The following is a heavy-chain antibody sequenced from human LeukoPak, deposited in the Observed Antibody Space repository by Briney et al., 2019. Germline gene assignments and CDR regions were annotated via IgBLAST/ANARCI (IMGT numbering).Heavy chain of an antibody. Sequence: SETLSLTCTVSGGSISSYYWSWIRQPPGKGLEWIGYIYYSGSTHYNPSLKSRVTMSVDTSKNQFSLKLTSVTAADTAVYYCARDSVAAIGAGYYYYGMDVWGQGTTVTVSS. V-gene: IGHV4-59*12. D-gene: IGHD6-6*01. CDR2: IYYSGST. CDR1: GGSISSYY. J-gene: IGHJ6*02. CDR3: ARDSVAAIGAGYYYYGMDV.